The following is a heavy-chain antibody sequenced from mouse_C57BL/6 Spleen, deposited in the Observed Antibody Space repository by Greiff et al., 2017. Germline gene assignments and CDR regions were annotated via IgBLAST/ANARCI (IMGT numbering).Heavy chain of an antibody. J-gene: IGHJ2*01. Sequence: VKLQESGPELVKPGASVKISCKASGYAFSSSWMNWVKQRPGKGLEWIGRIYPGDGDTNYNGKFKGKATLTADKSSSTAYMQLSSLTSEDSAVYFCAREGTTVVASPLDYWGQGTTLTVSS. CDR2: IYPGDGDT. D-gene: IGHD1-1*01. CDR1: GYAFSSSW. CDR3: AREGTTVVASPLDY. V-gene: IGHV1-82*01.